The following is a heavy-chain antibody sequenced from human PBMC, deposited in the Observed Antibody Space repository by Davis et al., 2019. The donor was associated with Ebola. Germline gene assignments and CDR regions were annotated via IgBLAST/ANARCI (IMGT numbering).Heavy chain of an antibody. CDR2: ISGSGRST. Sequence: GESLKISCAASGFTFSSYAMTWVRQAPGEGLEWVSYISGSGRSTSYADSVNGRFTISRDNSKNTLFLHMNSLRVEDTAVYYCAKLVPAAMRDDAFDIWGQGTMVTVSS. CDR3: AKLVPAAMRDDAFDI. CDR1: GFTFSSYA. V-gene: IGHV3-23*01. J-gene: IGHJ3*02. D-gene: IGHD2-2*01.